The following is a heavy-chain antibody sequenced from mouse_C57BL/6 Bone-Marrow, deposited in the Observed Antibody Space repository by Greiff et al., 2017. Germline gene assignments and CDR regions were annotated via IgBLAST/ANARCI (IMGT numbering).Heavy chain of an antibody. CDR3: AREDYYGSSFFDY. CDR1: GFTFSDYG. CDR2: ISSGSSTI. D-gene: IGHD1-1*01. J-gene: IGHJ2*01. V-gene: IGHV5-17*01. Sequence: DVQLVESGGGLVKPGGSLKLSCAASGFTFSDYGMHWVRQAPEKGLEWVAYISSGSSTIYYADTVKGRFTISRENAKNTLFLQMTSLRSEDTAMYYCAREDYYGSSFFDYWGQGTTLTVSS.